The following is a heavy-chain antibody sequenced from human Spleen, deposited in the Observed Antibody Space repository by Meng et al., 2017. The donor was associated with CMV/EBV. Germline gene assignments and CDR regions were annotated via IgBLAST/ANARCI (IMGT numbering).Heavy chain of an antibody. CDR1: GFTFSSYE. D-gene: IGHD3-3*01. CDR3: ARYDFTSCMDV. CDR2: ITYDGGTQ. Sequence: GESLKISCAASGFTFSSYEMNWVRQAPGKGLEWVAVITYDGGTQYYADSVKGRFTISRDNSKNTLYLQMNSLRAEDTAVYYCARYDFTSCMDVWGQGTTVTVSS. V-gene: IGHV3-30-3*01. J-gene: IGHJ6*02.